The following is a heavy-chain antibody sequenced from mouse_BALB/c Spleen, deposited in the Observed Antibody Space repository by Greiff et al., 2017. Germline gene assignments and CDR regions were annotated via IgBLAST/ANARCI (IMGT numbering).Heavy chain of an antibody. Sequence: EVQLQESGGGLVQPGGSRKLSCAASGFTFSSFGMHWVRQAPEKGLEWVAYISSGSSTIYYADTVKGRFTISRDNPKNTLFLQMTSLRSEDTAMYYCARGYYGNYVGYWGQGTTLTVSS. CDR1: GFTFSSFG. V-gene: IGHV5-17*02. CDR3: ARGYYGNYVGY. CDR2: ISSGSSTI. J-gene: IGHJ2*01. D-gene: IGHD2-1*01.